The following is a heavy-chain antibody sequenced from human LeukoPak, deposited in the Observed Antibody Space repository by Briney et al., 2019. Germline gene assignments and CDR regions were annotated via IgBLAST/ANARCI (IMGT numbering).Heavy chain of an antibody. Sequence: PSETLSLTCTVSGDSFSSYHWSWLRQPPGKALEWIGYISSSGSTSYNPSLKSRVTFSVDMSKNQFSLKLSSVTAADTAVYYCARVGRGDHTWGSYYCDHWGQGTLVSVSS. D-gene: IGHD3-16*01. CDR3: ARVGRGDHTWGSYYCDH. V-gene: IGHV4-59*13. CDR1: GDSFSSYH. CDR2: ISSSGST. J-gene: IGHJ4*02.